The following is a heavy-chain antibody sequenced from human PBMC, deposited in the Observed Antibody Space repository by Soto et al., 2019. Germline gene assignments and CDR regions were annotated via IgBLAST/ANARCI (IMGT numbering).Heavy chain of an antibody. D-gene: IGHD6-13*01. V-gene: IGHV3-33*01. CDR2: IWYDGSNK. J-gene: IGHJ4*02. CDR1: GFTFSSYG. Sequence: GSLRVSCAASGFTFSSYGMHWGRQAPCKGLEWVAVIWYDGSNKYYADSVKGRFTISRDNSKNTLYLQMNSLRAEDTAVYYCARDYPPAALSIAAAALDYWGQGTLVTVSS. CDR3: ARDYPPAALSIAAAALDY.